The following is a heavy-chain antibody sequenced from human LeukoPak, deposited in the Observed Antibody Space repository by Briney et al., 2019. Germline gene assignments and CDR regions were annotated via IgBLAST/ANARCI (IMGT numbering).Heavy chain of an antibody. D-gene: IGHD3-22*01. J-gene: IGHJ4*02. Sequence: PGGSLRLSCAASGFTVSSNSMTWVRQAPGEGLEWLSVLYSDGSTYYADSVKGRFTILRDNSKNTLYLQMNSLRAEDTAVYYCARLPIVVITSGGYWGQGTLVTVSS. V-gene: IGHV3-53*01. CDR2: LYSDGST. CDR3: ARLPIVVITSGGY. CDR1: GFTVSSNS.